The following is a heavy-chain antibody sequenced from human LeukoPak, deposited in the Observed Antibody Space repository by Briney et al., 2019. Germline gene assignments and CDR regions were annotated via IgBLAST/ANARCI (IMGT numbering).Heavy chain of an antibody. D-gene: IGHD1-26*01. CDR1: GGSFSGYY. CDR3: ARHRGSGSYRTNWFDP. Sequence: SETLSLTCAVYGGSFSGYYWSWIRQPPGKGLEWIGEINHSGSTNYNPSFKSRVTISVDTSKNQFSLKLSSVTAADTAVYYCARHRGSGSYRTNWFDPWGQGTLVTVSS. J-gene: IGHJ5*02. CDR2: INHSGST. V-gene: IGHV4-34*01.